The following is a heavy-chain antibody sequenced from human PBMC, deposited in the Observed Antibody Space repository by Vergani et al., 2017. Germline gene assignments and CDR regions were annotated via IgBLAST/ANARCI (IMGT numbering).Heavy chain of an antibody. V-gene: IGHV3-53*01. CDR2: IYSGGST. D-gene: IGHD2-21*02. Sequence: EVQLVESGGGLIQPGGSLRLSCAASGFTVSSNYMSWVRQAPGKGLEWVSVIYSGGSTYYADSVKGRFTISRDNSKNTLYRQMDSLRAEDTAVYYCARNRGVVTAIHWFDPWGQGTLVTVSS. CDR3: ARNRGVVTAIHWFDP. J-gene: IGHJ5*02. CDR1: GFTVSSNY.